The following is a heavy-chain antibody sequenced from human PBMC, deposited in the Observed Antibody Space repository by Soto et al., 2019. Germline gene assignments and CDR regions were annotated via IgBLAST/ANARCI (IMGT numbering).Heavy chain of an antibody. D-gene: IGHD6-13*01. CDR3: ARLAIKPGIAAAGAKHYYYYYGMDV. Sequence: ASVKVSCKASGYTFTGYYMHWVRQAPGQGLEWMGWINPNSGGTNYAQKFQGRVTMTRDTSISTAYMELSRLRSGDTAVYYCARLAIKPGIAAAGAKHYYYYYGMDVWGQGTTVTVSS. V-gene: IGHV1-2*02. CDR2: INPNSGGT. J-gene: IGHJ6*02. CDR1: GYTFTGYY.